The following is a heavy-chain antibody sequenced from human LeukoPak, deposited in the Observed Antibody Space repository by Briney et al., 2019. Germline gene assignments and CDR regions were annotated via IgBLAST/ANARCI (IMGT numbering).Heavy chain of an antibody. CDR1: GGSVSSGSYY. J-gene: IGHJ5*02. CDR2: IYYSGST. CDR3: ARARGNYYGSGSYYKGIDP. D-gene: IGHD3-10*01. V-gene: IGHV4-61*01. Sequence: SETLTLTCTVSGGSVSSGSYYWSWIRQPPGKELEWIGYIYYSGSTNYNPSLKSRVTISIDTSKNQFSLKLSSVTAADTAAYYCARARGNYYGSGSYYKGIDPWGQGTLVTVSS.